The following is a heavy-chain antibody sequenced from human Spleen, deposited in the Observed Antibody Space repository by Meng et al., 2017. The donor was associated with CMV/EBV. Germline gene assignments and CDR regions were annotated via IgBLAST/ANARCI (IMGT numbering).Heavy chain of an antibody. CDR3: ARLGYFYYTLDV. CDR2: INHSGST. V-gene: IGHV4-34*01. CDR1: GGSFSGYY. Sequence: SETLSLTCAVYGGSFSGYYWSWIRQPPGKGLEWIGEINHSGSTNYNPSLKSRVTISVDTSKNQFSLKLSSVTAADTAVYYCARLGYFYYTLDVWGQGTTVTVSS. J-gene: IGHJ6*02.